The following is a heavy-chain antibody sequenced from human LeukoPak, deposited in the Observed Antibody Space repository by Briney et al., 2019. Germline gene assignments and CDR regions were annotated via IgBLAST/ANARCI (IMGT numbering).Heavy chain of an antibody. Sequence: SETLSLTCAVYGGPFSGYYWSWMRQPPGKGLEWIGEINYSGSTNYNPSLKSRVTISVDTSKNQFSLKLNSVTTADTAVYYCARGGSSWYSDYWDQGTLVTVSS. CDR2: INYSGST. V-gene: IGHV4-34*01. D-gene: IGHD6-13*01. CDR3: ARGGSSWYSDY. CDR1: GGPFSGYY. J-gene: IGHJ4*02.